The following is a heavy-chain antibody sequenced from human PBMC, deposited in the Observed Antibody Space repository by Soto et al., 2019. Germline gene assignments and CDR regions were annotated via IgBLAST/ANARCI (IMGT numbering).Heavy chain of an antibody. V-gene: IGHV3-72*01. D-gene: IGHD3-3*01. Sequence: HPGGSLRLSCAGSGFTLSDHYIDWVRQAPGKGLEWVGRSRDKPQGYSTTYYADSVKGRFTISRDNSKNTLYLQMNSLRAEDTAVYYCAKVRSTTIFDVVSLFDYWGQGTLVTVSS. CDR3: AKVRSTTIFDVVSLFDY. CDR2: SRDKPQGYSTT. CDR1: GFTLSDHY. J-gene: IGHJ4*02.